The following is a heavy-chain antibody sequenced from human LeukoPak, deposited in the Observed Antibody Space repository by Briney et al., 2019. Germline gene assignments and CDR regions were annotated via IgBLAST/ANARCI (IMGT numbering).Heavy chain of an antibody. CDR2: IYYSGST. J-gene: IGHJ5*02. Sequence: SETLSLTCTVSGGSISSSSYYWGWIRQPPGKGLEWIGSIYYSGSTYYNPSLKSRVTISVDTSKNQFSLKLSSVTAADTAVYYCARGGAKYYDILTGYYRDGWFDPWGQGTLVTVSS. V-gene: IGHV4-39*01. CDR1: GGSISSSSYY. CDR3: ARGGAKYYDILTGYYRDGWFDP. D-gene: IGHD3-9*01.